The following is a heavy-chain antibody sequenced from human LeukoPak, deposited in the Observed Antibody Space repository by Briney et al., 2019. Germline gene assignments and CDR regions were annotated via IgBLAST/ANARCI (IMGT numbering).Heavy chain of an antibody. J-gene: IGHJ4*02. CDR2: IYYSGST. CDR1: GGSISSGGYY. D-gene: IGHD3-10*01. V-gene: IGHV4-31*03. Sequence: PSQTLSLTCTVSGGSISSGGYYWSWIRQHPGKGLEWIGYIYYSGSTYYNPSLKSRVTISVDTSKNQFSLKLSSVTAADTAVYYCARERERTYGSGSYYPFGYWGQGTLVTVS. CDR3: ARERERTYGSGSYYPFGY.